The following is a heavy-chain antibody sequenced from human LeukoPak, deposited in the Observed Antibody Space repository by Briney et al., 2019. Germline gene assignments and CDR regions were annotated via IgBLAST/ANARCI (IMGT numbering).Heavy chain of an antibody. J-gene: IGHJ4*02. CDR2: INHSGST. CDR3: ARGLVVPAARMPYFDY. D-gene: IGHD2-2*01. CDR1: GGSFSGYY. V-gene: IGHV4-34*01. Sequence: SETLSLTCAVYGGSFSGYYWSWIRQPPGKGLEWIGEINHSGSTNYNPSLKSRVTISVDTSKNQFSLKLSSVTAADTAVYYCARGLVVPAARMPYFDYCGQGTLVTVSS.